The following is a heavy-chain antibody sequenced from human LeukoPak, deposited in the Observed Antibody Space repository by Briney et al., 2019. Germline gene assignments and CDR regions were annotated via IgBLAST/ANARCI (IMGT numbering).Heavy chain of an antibody. CDR1: GFTFSAYE. V-gene: IGHV3-48*03. CDR3: ARDTLEYSNSPDALDI. D-gene: IGHD4-23*01. CDR2: IGSSGSTV. Sequence: PGGSLRLSCAASGFTFSAYEMNWVRQAPGKGLEWVSYIGSSGSTVYYADSVKGLFTISRDNAKNSLYMQMESLRDEDTAIYYCARDTLEYSNSPDALDIWGQGTMVTVSS. J-gene: IGHJ3*02.